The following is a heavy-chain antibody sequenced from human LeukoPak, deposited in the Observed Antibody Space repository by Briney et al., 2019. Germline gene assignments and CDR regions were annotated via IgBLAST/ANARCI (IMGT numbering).Heavy chain of an antibody. Sequence: ASVKVSCKVSGYTLTELSMHWVRQAPGKGLEWMGGFDPEDGETIYAQKSQGRVTMTEDTSTDTAYMELSSLRSEDTAVYYCATDRRWGCSSTSCYPLSYWGQGTLVTVSS. V-gene: IGHV1-24*01. CDR2: FDPEDGET. J-gene: IGHJ4*02. CDR3: ATDRRWGCSSTSCYPLSY. CDR1: GYTLTELS. D-gene: IGHD2-2*01.